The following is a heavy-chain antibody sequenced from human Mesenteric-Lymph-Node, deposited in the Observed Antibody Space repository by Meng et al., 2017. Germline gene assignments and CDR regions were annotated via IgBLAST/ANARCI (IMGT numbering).Heavy chain of an antibody. V-gene: IGHV4-61*01. CDR2: IYYSGST. J-gene: IGHJ4*02. Sequence: SVPGLVRPSQTLPLTCTVVVGSVSSGSFYWSWIRQPRGKGLEWIGYIYYSGSTNYNPSLKSRVTISVDTSKNQFSLKLSSVTAADTAVYYCARLSWLQYSLDYWGQGTLVTVSS. CDR1: VGSVSSGSFY. D-gene: IGHD5-24*01. CDR3: ARLSWLQYSLDY.